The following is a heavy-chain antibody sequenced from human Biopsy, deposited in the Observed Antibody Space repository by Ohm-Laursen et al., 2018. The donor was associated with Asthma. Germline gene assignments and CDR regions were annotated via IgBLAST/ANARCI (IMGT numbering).Heavy chain of an antibody. J-gene: IGHJ4*02. D-gene: IGHD3-22*01. CDR1: GFAASRDH. CDR3: ARGDSSNWSHYYFDY. CDR2: IYSSGTS. V-gene: IGHV3-53*01. Sequence: GSLRLSCTASGFAASRDHMFWVRQAPGKGLEWVSVIYSSGTSHTADSVRGRFTISRDYSKNTLYLQMHSLRAEDTAVYYCARGDSSNWSHYYFDYWGQGTLVTVSS.